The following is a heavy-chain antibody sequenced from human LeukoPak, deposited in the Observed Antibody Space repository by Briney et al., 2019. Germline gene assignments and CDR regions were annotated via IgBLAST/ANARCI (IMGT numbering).Heavy chain of an antibody. CDR3: ARSAYYLDY. CDR2: ISSGSSTI. J-gene: IGHJ4*02. D-gene: IGHD3-16*01. Sequence: GGSLRPSCAASGFTFSSYSMNWVRQAPGKGLEWISYISSGSSTIYYADSVKGRFTISRDNAKNSLYLQMNSLRDGDTALYYCARSAYYLDYWGQGTLVTVSS. V-gene: IGHV3-48*02. CDR1: GFTFSSYS.